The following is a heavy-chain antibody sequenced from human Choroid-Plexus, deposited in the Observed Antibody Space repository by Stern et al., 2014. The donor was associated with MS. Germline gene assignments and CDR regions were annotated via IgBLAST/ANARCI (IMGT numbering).Heavy chain of an antibody. CDR1: GFTFGSCA. CDR2: VSYDGSNK. D-gene: IGHD2/OR15-2a*01. Sequence: VQLVESGGGVVQPGRPLRLSCVASGFTFGSCAMHWVRQAPGKGLEWVAGVSYDGSNKYYADSVKGLFTISRDNSQNTLYMQMSSLRPEDTALYYCAKDRQYLTYFFDHWGQGSLVTVSS. CDR3: AKDRQYLTYFFDH. V-gene: IGHV3-30*18. J-gene: IGHJ5*02.